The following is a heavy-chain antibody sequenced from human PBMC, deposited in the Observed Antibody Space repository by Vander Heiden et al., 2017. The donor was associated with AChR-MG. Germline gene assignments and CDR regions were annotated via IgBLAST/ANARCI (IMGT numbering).Heavy chain of an antibody. Sequence: QVQLVESGGGVVQPGRSLRLSWAAPGFTFISYAMHWVRQAPGKGLEWVAVISYDGSNKYYADSVKGRFTISRDNSKNTLYLQMNSLRAEDTAVYYCARDSHYYDSSGYLVYWGQGTLVTVSS. CDR2: ISYDGSNK. CDR1: GFTFISYA. D-gene: IGHD3-22*01. V-gene: IGHV3-30-3*01. CDR3: ARDSHYYDSSGYLVY. J-gene: IGHJ4*02.